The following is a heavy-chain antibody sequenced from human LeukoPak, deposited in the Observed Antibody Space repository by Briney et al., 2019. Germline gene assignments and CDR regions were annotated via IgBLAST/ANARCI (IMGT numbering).Heavy chain of an antibody. CDR2: FDPEDGET. D-gene: IGHD6-19*01. V-gene: IGHV1-24*01. CDR3: ATDPAEPYSSGWKRFDY. Sequence: ASVKVSCKVSGYTLTELPMHWVRQAPGKGLEWMGGFDPEDGETIYAQKFQGRVTMTEDTSTDTAYMELSSLRSEDTAVYYCATDPAEPYSSGWKRFDYWGQGTLVTVSS. J-gene: IGHJ4*02. CDR1: GYTLTELP.